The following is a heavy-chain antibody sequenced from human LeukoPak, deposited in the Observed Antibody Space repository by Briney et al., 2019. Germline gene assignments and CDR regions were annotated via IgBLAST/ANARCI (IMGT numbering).Heavy chain of an antibody. CDR3: ARGRIRAAVTGWFDS. V-gene: IGHV3-11*04. J-gene: IGHJ5*01. CDR2: ISSSGGIM. D-gene: IGHD2-15*01. Sequence: PGGSLRLSCAASGFTFSDYDMSWIRQAPGKGLEWVAKISSSGGIMYYADSLKGRFSISRDNAQKSLYPQMTSLRAEDAALYYCARGRIRAAVTGWFDSWGQGTLVTVSS. CDR1: GFTFSDYD.